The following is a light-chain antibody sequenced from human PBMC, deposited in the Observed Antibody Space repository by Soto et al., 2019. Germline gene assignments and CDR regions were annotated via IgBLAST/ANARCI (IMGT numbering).Light chain of an antibody. Sequence: IQMIHSPNSLSSPVGDRVTITCRASQGIATDLGWYRQKPGRAPERLIYSTSSLQSGVPSRFSGSGSGTEFSLTITSLKPEDFATYSCLQHYTYPRTFGQGTKL. CDR1: QGIATD. V-gene: IGKV1-17*01. J-gene: IGKJ1*01. CDR2: STS. CDR3: LQHYTYPRT.